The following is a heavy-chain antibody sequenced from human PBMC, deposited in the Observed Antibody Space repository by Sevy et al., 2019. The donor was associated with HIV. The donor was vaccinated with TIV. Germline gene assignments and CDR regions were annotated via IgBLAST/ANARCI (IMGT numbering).Heavy chain of an antibody. CDR1: GFRFSNYA. CDR3: AKGPSGSRVPSLDG. D-gene: IGHD1-26*01. J-gene: IGHJ4*02. Sequence: VGSLRLSCAASGFRFSNYAMSWVRLAPGKGLEWVSAVTGIGDSTYYADSVKGRFTISRDNSKNTLYVEMNSLRAEDTAVYYCAKGPSGSRVPSLDGWGQGTLVTVSS. CDR2: VTGIGDST. V-gene: IGHV3-23*01.